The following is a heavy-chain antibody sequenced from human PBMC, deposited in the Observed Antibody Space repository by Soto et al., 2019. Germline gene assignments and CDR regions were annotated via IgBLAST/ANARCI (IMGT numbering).Heavy chain of an antibody. CDR2: IYYSGST. V-gene: IGHV4-39*01. J-gene: IGHJ4*02. Sequence: QLQLQESGPGLVKPSETLSLTCTVSGGSISSSSYYWGWIRQPPGKGLEWIGSIYYSGSTYYNPSLKSRVTISVDTSKNQFSLKLSSVAAADAAVYYCASDEAPSGWYFDYWGQGTLVTVSS. D-gene: IGHD6-19*01. CDR1: GGSISSSSYY. CDR3: ASDEAPSGWYFDY.